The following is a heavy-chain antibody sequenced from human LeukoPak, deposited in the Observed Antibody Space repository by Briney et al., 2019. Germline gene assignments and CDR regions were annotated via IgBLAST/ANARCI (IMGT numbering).Heavy chain of an antibody. J-gene: IGHJ3*01. D-gene: IGHD5-12*01. Sequence: SETVSLTCIVSGASISSGNYYWTWIRQPAGKGLEWIGRLHTTGGTNYNPSFKSRLSISGDTSKNQFSLQLSSVTAADTAVYYCARYSGYDDAFDVWGQGAMVTVSS. V-gene: IGHV4-61*02. CDR1: GASISSGNYY. CDR2: LHTTGGT. CDR3: ARYSGYDDAFDV.